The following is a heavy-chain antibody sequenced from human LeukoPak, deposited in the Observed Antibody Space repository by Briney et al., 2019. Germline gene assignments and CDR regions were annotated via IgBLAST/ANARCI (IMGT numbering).Heavy chain of an antibody. CDR1: GSSITSVSHY. V-gene: IGHV4-39*01. CDR2: IYYTGST. CDR3: ARRWGNIVGVTYEY. Sequence: PSETLSLTCTISGSSITSVSHYWGWIRQPPGKGLEWIGDIYYTGSTYYSPSLRSRVTMSVHTSENQFSLRPNSVTAVDTAVYYCARRWGNIVGVTYEYWGLGTLVTVSS. D-gene: IGHD3-16*01. J-gene: IGHJ4*02.